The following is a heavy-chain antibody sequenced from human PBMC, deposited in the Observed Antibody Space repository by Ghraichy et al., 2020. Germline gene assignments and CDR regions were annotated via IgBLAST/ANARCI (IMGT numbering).Heavy chain of an antibody. CDR3: ARRPTTAMGYYYYGMDV. D-gene: IGHD5-18*01. CDR2: IWYDGSNK. V-gene: IGHV3-33*01. J-gene: IGHJ6*02. CDR1: GFTFSSYG. Sequence: GGSLRLSCAASGFTFSSYGMHWVRQAPGKGLEWVAVIWYDGSNKYYADSVKGRFTISRDNSKNTLYLQMNSLRAEDTAVYYCARRPTTAMGYYYYGMDVWGQGTTVTVSS.